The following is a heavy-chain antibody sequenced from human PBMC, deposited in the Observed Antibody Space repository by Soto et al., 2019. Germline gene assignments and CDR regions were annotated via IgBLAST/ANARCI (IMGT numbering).Heavy chain of an antibody. V-gene: IGHV3-48*03. Sequence: LRLSCAASGFTFSSYEMNWVRQAPGKGLEWVSYISSSGSTIYYADSVKGRFTISRDNAKNSLYLQLNSLRAEDTAVYYCASWSYTHYSDMDVWGPGATLTVS. D-gene: IGHD3-10*01. CDR3: ASWSYTHYSDMDV. J-gene: IGHJ6*02. CDR2: ISSSGSTI. CDR1: GFTFSSYE.